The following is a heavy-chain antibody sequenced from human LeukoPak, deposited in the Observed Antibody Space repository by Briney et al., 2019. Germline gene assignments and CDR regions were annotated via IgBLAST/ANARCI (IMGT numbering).Heavy chain of an antibody. V-gene: IGHV3-7*01. D-gene: IGHD6-25*01. Sequence: GGSLRLSCTASGFTFSNYWMSWVRQAPGKGLEWVANIKQDGSVQYYVDSVKGRFTISRDNAKNSLYLQMNSLRAEDTAVYYCARKDSRGNAFDIWGQGTMVTVSS. CDR2: IKQDGSVQ. CDR1: GFTFSNYW. J-gene: IGHJ3*02. CDR3: ARKDSRGNAFDI.